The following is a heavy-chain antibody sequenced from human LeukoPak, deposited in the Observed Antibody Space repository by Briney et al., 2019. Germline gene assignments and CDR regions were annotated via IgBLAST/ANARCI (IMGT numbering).Heavy chain of an antibody. J-gene: IGHJ4*02. CDR2: IKQDGSEK. V-gene: IGHV3-7*01. CDR3: ARVAIVVVPAASSFDY. Sequence: GGSLRLSCAASGFTFSSYGMSWVRQAPGKGLEWVANIKQDGSEKYYVDSVKGRFTISRDNAKNSLYLQMNSLRAEDTAVYYCARVAIVVVPAASSFDYWGQGTLVTVSS. D-gene: IGHD2-2*01. CDR1: GFTFSSYG.